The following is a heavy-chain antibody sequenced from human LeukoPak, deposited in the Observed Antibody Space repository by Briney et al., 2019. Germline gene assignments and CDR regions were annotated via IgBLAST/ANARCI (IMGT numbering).Heavy chain of an antibody. CDR3: AKGLGSYGEIDY. D-gene: IGHD1-26*01. CDR1: GFTFSSCD. V-gene: IGHV3-30*18. Sequence: GGSLRLSCAASGFTFSSCDMHWVRQAPGKGLEWVAVISYDGSNKYYADSVKGRFTISRDNSKNTLYLQMNSLRAEDTAVYYCAKGLGSYGEIDYWGQGTLVTVSS. CDR2: ISYDGSNK. J-gene: IGHJ4*02.